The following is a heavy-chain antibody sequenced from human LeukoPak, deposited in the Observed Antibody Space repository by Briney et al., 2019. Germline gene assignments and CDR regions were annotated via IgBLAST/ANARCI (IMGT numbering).Heavy chain of an antibody. V-gene: IGHV7-4-1*02. CDR2: INTNTGNP. CDR1: GYTFTSYA. J-gene: IGHJ4*02. CDR3: ARDFHITMVRGVIDY. D-gene: IGHD3-10*01. Sequence: ASVKVSCKASGYTFTSYAMNWVRQAPGQGLEWMGWINTNTGNPTYAQGFTGRFVFSLDTSVSTAYLQISSLKAEDTAVYYCARDFHITMVRGVIDYWGQGTLVTVSS.